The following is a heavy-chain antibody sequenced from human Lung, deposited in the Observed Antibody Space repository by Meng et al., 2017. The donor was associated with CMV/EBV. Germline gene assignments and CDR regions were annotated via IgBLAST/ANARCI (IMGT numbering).Heavy chain of an antibody. CDR1: GFTFSTYA. J-gene: IGHJ3*01. CDR2: ISGSTSSDT. D-gene: IGHD5-18*01. V-gene: IGHV3-23*01. Sequence: XRPSCAASGFTFSTYAMNWVRQAPGKGLEWVSSISGSTSSDTHYADSVGGRFTISRDNSKNTLFLHLSSLRVEDTAIYYCARALRGYAYPRDAFGVWGQRTMVTVSS. CDR3: ARALRGYAYPRDAFGV.